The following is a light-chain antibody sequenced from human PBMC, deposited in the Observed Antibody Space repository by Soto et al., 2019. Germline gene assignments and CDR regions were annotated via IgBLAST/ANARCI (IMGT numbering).Light chain of an antibody. J-gene: IGKJ4*01. V-gene: IGKV1-5*01. CDR3: QQYDNYPLT. CDR1: QSINNW. Sequence: DIQMTQSPSTLSASVGERVTITCRASQSINNWLAWYQQKPGKAPKFLIYDASNLESGVPSRFSGSVSGTEFTLTISSLQPDDFATYYCQQYDNYPLTFGGGTKVDI. CDR2: DAS.